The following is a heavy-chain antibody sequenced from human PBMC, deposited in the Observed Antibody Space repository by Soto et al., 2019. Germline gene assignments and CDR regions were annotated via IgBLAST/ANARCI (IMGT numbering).Heavy chain of an antibody. V-gene: IGHV3-23*01. J-gene: IGHJ3*02. Sequence: GGSLRLSCAASGFRFSSYAMSWVRQAPGKGPEWVSGISASGPKTYYADSVKGRFSISGDTSTNTLYLQMNSLRAEDTAVYYCAKDPNGDYVGAFDIWGQGTMVTVSS. CDR1: GFRFSSYA. D-gene: IGHD4-17*01. CDR2: ISASGPKT. CDR3: AKDPNGDYVGAFDI.